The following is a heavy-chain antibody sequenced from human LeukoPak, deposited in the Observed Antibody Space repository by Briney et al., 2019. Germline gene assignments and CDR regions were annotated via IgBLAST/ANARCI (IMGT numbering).Heavy chain of an antibody. CDR3: ASTNSRILRDAFDI. V-gene: IGHV5-51*01. CDR1: GYSFTSYW. D-gene: IGHD2-15*01. Sequence: GESLKISCKGSGYSFTSYWLGWVRQMPGKGLEWMGIIYPGDSDTRYSPSFQGQVTISADKSISTAYLQWSSLKASDTAMYYCASTNSRILRDAFDIWGQGTMATVSS. CDR2: IYPGDSDT. J-gene: IGHJ3*02.